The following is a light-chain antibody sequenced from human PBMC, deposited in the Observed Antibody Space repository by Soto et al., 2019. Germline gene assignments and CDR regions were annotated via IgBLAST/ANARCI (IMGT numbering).Light chain of an antibody. CDR3: AAWDDSLNGCV. J-gene: IGLJ1*01. CDR2: SDN. V-gene: IGLV1-44*01. Sequence: QSVLTQPPSASGTPGQSVTISCSGSSSNIGTYSVSLYQQFPGTAPRLLIYSDNQRPSGVPDRFSASKSGASASLAISGLQSEDEADFYCAAWDDSLNGCVFGTGTKVTGL. CDR1: SSNIGTYS.